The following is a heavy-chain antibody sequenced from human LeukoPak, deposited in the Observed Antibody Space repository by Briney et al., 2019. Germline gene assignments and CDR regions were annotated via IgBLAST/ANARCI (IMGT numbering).Heavy chain of an antibody. CDR1: GFSFSSNC. D-gene: IGHD6-19*01. CDR2: IKEDGNEI. CDR3: ATGGAVAGRFAY. V-gene: IGHV3-7*01. J-gene: IGHJ4*02. Sequence: GGSLRLSCAVSGFSFSSNCMRWVRQAPGKGLEWVAKIKEDGNEIYYVDSVKGRFTISRDNTKNSLFLQMNSLRAEDTAVYYCATGGAVAGRFAYWGQGTLVTVSS.